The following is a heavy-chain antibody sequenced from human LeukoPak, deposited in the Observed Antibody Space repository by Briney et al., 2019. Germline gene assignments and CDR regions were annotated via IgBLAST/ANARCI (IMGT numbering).Heavy chain of an antibody. J-gene: IGHJ6*02. V-gene: IGHV4-39*01. CDR1: GGSITSSSYY. CDR3: ARHHDFWSGYHNYYYGMDV. Sequence: PSETLSLTCTVSGGSITSSSYYWGWIRQPPGKGLEWIGNIYYSGSTYYNPPLRSRVTISVDTSKDQFSLKLSSVTAADTAVYYCARHHDFWSGYHNYYYGMDVWGQGTTVTVSS. CDR2: IYYSGST. D-gene: IGHD3-3*01.